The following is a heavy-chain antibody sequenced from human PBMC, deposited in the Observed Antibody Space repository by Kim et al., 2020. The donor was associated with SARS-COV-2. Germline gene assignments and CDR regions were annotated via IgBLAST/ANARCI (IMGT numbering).Heavy chain of an antibody. D-gene: IGHD3-16*01. CDR2: ISYDGSNK. V-gene: IGHV3-30*18. J-gene: IGHJ6*02. CDR3: AKDQDSFNLGGGMDV. Sequence: GGSLRLSCAASGFTFSSYGMHWVRQAPGKGLEWVAVISYDGSNKYYADSVKGRFTISRDNSKNTLYLQMNSLRAEDTAVYYCAKDQDSFNLGGGMDVWGQGTTVTVSS. CDR1: GFTFSSYG.